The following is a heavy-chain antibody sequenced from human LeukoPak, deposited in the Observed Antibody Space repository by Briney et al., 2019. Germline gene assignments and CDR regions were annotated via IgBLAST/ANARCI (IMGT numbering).Heavy chain of an antibody. D-gene: IGHD2-15*01. Sequence: SCKASGYTFTSYAMHWVRQAPGKGLEYVSAISSNGGSTYYADSVKGRFTISRDNSKNTLYLQMSSLRAEDTAVYYCVKGAGYCSGGSCYFFFDYWGQGTLVTVSS. V-gene: IGHV3-64D*06. CDR1: GYTFTSYA. J-gene: IGHJ4*02. CDR3: VKGAGYCSGGSCYFFFDY. CDR2: ISSNGGST.